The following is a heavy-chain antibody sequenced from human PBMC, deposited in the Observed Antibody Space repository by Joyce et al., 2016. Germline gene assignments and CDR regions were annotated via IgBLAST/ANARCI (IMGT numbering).Heavy chain of an antibody. J-gene: IGHJ3*01. V-gene: IGHV4-39*07. CDR1: GGSVSSGYYY. Sequence: QLQMQESGPGLVKPSETLSLTCTVSGGSVSSGYYYWGWIRQPPGKGLEWIGSVSYGGSIYYSPSLKSRLTMSVETSKNHFSLKLSSVTAADTAVYYCARRRGGHGDGFDLWGQGTMVIVSS. D-gene: IGHD5-12*01. CDR2: VSYGGSI. CDR3: ARRRGGHGDGFDL.